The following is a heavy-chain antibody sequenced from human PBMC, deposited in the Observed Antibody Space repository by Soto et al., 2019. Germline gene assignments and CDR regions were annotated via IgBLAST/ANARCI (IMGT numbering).Heavy chain of an antibody. CDR3: ARHYGSFFDI. CDR1: GGSISSYY. Sequence: SETLSLTCTVSGGSISSYYWSWIRQPPGKGLEWIGYIYYSGSTNYNPSLKSRVTISVVTSKNQFSLKLSSVTAADTAVYYCARHYGSFFDIWGQGTMVTVSS. J-gene: IGHJ3*02. CDR2: IYYSGST. D-gene: IGHD3-10*01. V-gene: IGHV4-59*08.